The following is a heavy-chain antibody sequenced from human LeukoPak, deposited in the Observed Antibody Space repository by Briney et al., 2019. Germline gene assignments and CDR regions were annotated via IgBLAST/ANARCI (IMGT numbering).Heavy chain of an antibody. CDR3: ARSIVVVVPAATYYYYYYMDV. D-gene: IGHD2-2*01. CDR1: GGSFSGYY. Sequence: SETLPLTCAVYGGSFSGYYWSWIRQPPGKGLEWIGEINHSGSTNYNPSLRSRVTISVDTSKNQFSLKLSSVTAADTAVYYCARSIVVVVPAATYYYYYYMDVWGKGTTVTVSS. CDR2: INHSGST. J-gene: IGHJ6*03. V-gene: IGHV4-34*01.